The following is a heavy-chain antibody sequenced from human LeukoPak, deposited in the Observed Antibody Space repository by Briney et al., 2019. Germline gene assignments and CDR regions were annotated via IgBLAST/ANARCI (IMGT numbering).Heavy chain of an antibody. CDR2: IKQDGSEK. CDR1: GFTFSSYW. V-gene: IGHV3-7*01. D-gene: IGHD3-10*01. J-gene: IGHJ4*02. CDR3: ARDHYYGSGSSDY. Sequence: GGSLRLSCAASGFTFSSYWMSWVRQAPGKGLEWVANIKQDGSEKYYVDSVKGRFTISRDNAKNSLYLQMNSLRAEETAVYYCARDHYYGSGSSDYWGQGTLVTVSP.